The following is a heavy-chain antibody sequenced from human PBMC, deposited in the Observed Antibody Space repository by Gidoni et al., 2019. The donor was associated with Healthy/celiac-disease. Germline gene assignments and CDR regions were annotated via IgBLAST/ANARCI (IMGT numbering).Heavy chain of an antibody. CDR2: IGTAGDP. CDR1: GFTFSSYD. J-gene: IGHJ6*02. V-gene: IGHV3-13*05. CDR3: ARALGFGESYGMDV. D-gene: IGHD3-10*01. Sequence: EVQLVESGGGLVQPGGSLRLSCAASGFTFSSYDVHWVRQATGKGLEWVSAIGTAGDPYYPGSVKGRFTISREKDKNTLYLQMNSLRAGDTAVYYCARALGFGESYGMDVWGQGTTVTVSS.